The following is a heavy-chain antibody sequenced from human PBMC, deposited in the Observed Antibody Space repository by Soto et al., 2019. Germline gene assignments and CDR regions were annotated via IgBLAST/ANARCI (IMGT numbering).Heavy chain of an antibody. J-gene: IGHJ4*02. CDR3: AHRVLRTVFGLVTTTAIYFDF. Sequence: QITLNESGPTVVRPTETLTLTCRFSGFSLTTSGVGVGWIRQSPGKAPEWLALIYWDDDKRYSASLKSRLTTTKDTSKKQVVLTVSDLDPTATATYYCAHRVLRTVFGLVTTTAIYFDFWGQGTPVAVSS. D-gene: IGHD3-3*01. V-gene: IGHV2-5*02. CDR2: IYWDDDK. CDR1: GFSLTTSGVG.